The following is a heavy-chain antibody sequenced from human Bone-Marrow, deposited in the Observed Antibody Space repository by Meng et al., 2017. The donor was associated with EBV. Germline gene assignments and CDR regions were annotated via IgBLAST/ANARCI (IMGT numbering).Heavy chain of an antibody. CDR3: ARGWGDFNF. CDR1: GGSIAGGNFF. D-gene: IGHD3-16*01. CDR2: ISHRGVT. J-gene: IGHJ4*02. Sequence: VQGRARGLVQPSGPLSLAAASLGGSIAGGNFFGGWCRQPPGKAMDLIGTISHRGVTAYNPSLQRRVTISVDTSRNHLSRRLNSMTAADTAVYYCARGWGDFNFWGRGTLVTVSS. V-gene: IGHV4-39*07.